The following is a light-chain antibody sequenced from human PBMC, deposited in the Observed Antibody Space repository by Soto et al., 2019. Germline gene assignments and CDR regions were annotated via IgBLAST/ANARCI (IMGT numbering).Light chain of an antibody. Sequence: DIVLTQSPGTLSLSPGERATLSCRASQSVTAFYLAWYQQKPGQAPRLLIYGASSKTAGVPDRFSGGGSGTDFTLTISRLESEDFAGYYCQQYGRSPTFGGGTKVEIK. CDR2: GAS. V-gene: IGKV3-20*01. J-gene: IGKJ4*01. CDR3: QQYGRSPT. CDR1: QSVTAFY.